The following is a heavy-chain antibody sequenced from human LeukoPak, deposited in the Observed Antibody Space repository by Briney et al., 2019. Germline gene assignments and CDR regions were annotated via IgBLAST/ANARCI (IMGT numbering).Heavy chain of an antibody. CDR1: GFTFSSYG. CDR3: VRDAVTDRFSAFDI. CDR2: ISYDGSNK. J-gene: IGHJ3*02. D-gene: IGHD2-21*02. Sequence: GGSLRLSCAASGFTFSSYGMHWVRQAPGKGLEWVAVISYDGSNKYYADSVKGRFTISRDNSKNTLYLQMNSLRAEDTAVYYCVRDAVTDRFSAFDIWGQGTMVTVSS. V-gene: IGHV3-30*03.